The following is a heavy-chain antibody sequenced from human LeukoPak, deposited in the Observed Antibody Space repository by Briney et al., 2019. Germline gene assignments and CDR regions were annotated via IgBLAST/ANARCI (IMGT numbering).Heavy chain of an antibody. J-gene: IGHJ4*02. CDR1: GFTFSGYW. Sequence: GGSLRLSCAASGFTFSGYWMHWVRQAPEKGLVWVSHINSDGSITNYADSVKGRFTTSIDNAKNTLYLEMNSLRAEDTAVYYCAREVESFDCWGQGTLVTVSS. CDR2: INSDGSIT. CDR3: AREVESFDC. V-gene: IGHV3-74*01.